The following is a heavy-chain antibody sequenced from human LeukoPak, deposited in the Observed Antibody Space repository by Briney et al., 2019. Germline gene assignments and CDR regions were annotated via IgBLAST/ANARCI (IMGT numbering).Heavy chain of an antibody. V-gene: IGHV3-30*18. J-gene: IGHJ6*03. CDR2: ISYDGSNK. CDR3: AKNAGYCSSTSCYSYYYYYMDV. D-gene: IGHD2-2*02. CDR1: GFTFSSYG. Sequence: PGGSLRLSCAASGFTFSSYGMHWVRQAPGKGLEWVAVISYDGSNKYYADSVKGRFTISRDNSKNTLYLQMNSLRAEDTAVYYCAKNAGYCSSTSCYSYYYYYMDVWGKGTTVTVSS.